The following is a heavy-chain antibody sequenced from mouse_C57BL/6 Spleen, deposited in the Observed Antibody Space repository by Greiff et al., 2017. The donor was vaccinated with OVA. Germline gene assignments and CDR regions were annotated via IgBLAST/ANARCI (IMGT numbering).Heavy chain of an antibody. Sequence: EVKLMESGPGLVKPSQSLSLPCSVTGYSITSGYYWNWIRQFPGNKLEWMGYISYDGSNNYNPSLKNRISITRDTSKNQFFLKLNSVTTEDTATYYCARDGFAYWGQGTLVTVSA. CDR1: GYSITSGYY. V-gene: IGHV3-6*01. J-gene: IGHJ3*01. CDR3: ARDGFAY. CDR2: ISYDGSN.